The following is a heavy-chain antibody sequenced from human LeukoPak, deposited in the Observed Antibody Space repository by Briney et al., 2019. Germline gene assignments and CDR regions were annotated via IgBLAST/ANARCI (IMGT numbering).Heavy chain of an antibody. J-gene: IGHJ4*02. Sequence: ASVKVSCKASGYTFTSSDINWVRQATGQGLEWMGWMNPNSGNTGYAQKFQGRVTMTRNTSISTAYMELSSLRAEDTAVYYCASWRDYDSSGYYVDYWGQGTLVTLSA. D-gene: IGHD3-22*01. V-gene: IGHV1-8*01. CDR3: ASWRDYDSSGYYVDY. CDR2: MNPNSGNT. CDR1: GYTFTSSD.